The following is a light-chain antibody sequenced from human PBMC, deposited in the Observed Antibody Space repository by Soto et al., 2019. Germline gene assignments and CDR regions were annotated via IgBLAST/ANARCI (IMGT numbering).Light chain of an antibody. V-gene: IGKV1-16*02. CDR1: QDISNN. Sequence: DIQMTQSPSSLSASVGDRVTITCRASQDISNNLAWFQQKPGKAPKFLISAASSFQSGVPSKFSGSGSGTDFPRSISTLQPEDFATYYCQQYDTYPVTFGGGTKVEIK. CDR3: QQYDTYPVT. CDR2: AAS. J-gene: IGKJ4*01.